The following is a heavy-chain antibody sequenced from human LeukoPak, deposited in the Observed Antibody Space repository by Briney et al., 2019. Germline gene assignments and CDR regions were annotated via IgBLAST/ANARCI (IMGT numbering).Heavy chain of an antibody. V-gene: IGHV1-2*02. J-gene: IGHJ4*02. CDR2: INPNSGGT. CDR1: GYTFTGYY. D-gene: IGHD3-10*01. CDR3: ARGRIRAPWDY. Sequence: ASVKVSCKASGYTFTGYYMHWVRQAPGQGLEWMGWINPNSGGTNYAQKFQGRVTMTTDTSTSTAYMELRSLRSDDTAVYYCARGRIRAPWDYWGQGTLVTVSS.